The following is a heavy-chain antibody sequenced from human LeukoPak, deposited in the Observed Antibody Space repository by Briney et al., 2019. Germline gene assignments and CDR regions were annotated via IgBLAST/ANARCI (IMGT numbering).Heavy chain of an antibody. D-gene: IGHD3-22*01. CDR1: GFTHSNYW. CDR3: ARDAYIDRYFDY. V-gene: IGHV3-7*01. Sequence: GGSLRLSCAASGFTHSNYWMSWVRQAPGKGLEWVANIKQDGRERYYMDSVKGRFTISRDNAKNSMYLQMNSLRADDTAVYYCARDAYIDRYFDYWGQGTLVTVSS. CDR2: IKQDGRER. J-gene: IGHJ4*02.